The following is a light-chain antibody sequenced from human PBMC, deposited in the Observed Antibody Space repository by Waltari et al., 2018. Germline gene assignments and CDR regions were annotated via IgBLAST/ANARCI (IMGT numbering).Light chain of an antibody. CDR2: AAS. CDR3: QQSYSTLWT. J-gene: IGKJ1*01. CDR1: QSISSY. Sequence: DIQMTQSPSSLSASVGDRVTITCRASQSISSYLNWYQQKPGKAPKLLIYAASSLQSGVPARLSGSGYGTDFTLTISSLQPEDFATYYWQQSYSTLWTFGQGTKVEIK. V-gene: IGKV1-39*01.